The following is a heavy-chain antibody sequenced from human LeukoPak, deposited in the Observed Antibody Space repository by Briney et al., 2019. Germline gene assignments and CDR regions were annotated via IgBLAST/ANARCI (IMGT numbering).Heavy chain of an antibody. CDR1: GGPISSSSYY. Sequence: PSETLSLTCTVSGGPISSSSYYWGWIRQPPGKGLEWIGSIYYSGNTYYNPSLKSRVTISVDTSKNQFSLKLSTVTAADTAVYYCARRRITMIKEDAFDIWGQGTMVTVSS. V-gene: IGHV4-39*01. CDR2: IYYSGNT. D-gene: IGHD3-22*01. CDR3: ARRRITMIKEDAFDI. J-gene: IGHJ3*02.